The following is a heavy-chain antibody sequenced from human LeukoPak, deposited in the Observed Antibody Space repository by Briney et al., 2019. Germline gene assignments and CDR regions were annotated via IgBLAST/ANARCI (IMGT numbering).Heavy chain of an antibody. CDR3: AKGGEVSSWYKRLKLYFDY. V-gene: IGHV3-30*02. J-gene: IGHJ4*02. D-gene: IGHD6-13*01. CDR2: IRYDGSNK. Sequence: GGSLRLSCAASGFTFSSYGMHWVRQAPGKGLEWVAFIRYDGSNKYYADSVKGRLTISRDNSKNTLYLQMNSLRAEDTAVYYCAKGGEVSSWYKRLKLYFDYWGQGTLVTVSS. CDR1: GFTFSSYG.